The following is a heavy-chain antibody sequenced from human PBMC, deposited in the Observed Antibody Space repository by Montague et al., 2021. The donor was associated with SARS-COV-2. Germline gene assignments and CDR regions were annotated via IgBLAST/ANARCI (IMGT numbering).Heavy chain of an antibody. CDR3: ARRWSSVWGVTVSAELDY. V-gene: IGHV4-34*01. CDR1: GGSFSVDY. D-gene: IGHD3-10*01. CDR2: INQSGRT. J-gene: IGHJ4*02. Sequence: SETLSLTCAIYGGSFSVDYWSWIRQPPEKGLEWIGEINQSGRTNNYPSLKSRVIISVDTSKNQFSLKLSSVTAADTAVYYCARRWSSVWGVTVSAELDYWGQGILVIVSS.